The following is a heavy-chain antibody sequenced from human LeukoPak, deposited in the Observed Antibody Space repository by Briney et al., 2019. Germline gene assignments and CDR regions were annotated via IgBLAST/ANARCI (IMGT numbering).Heavy chain of an antibody. CDR1: GGSFSGYY. V-gene: IGHV4-34*01. D-gene: IGHD3-10*01. J-gene: IGHJ4*02. Sequence: SETLSLTCAVYGGSFSGYYWSWIRQPPGKGLEWIGEINHSGSTNYNPSLKSRVTISVDTSKNQFSLKLSSVTAADTAVYYRARERGSPRWGQGTLVTVSS. CDR3: ARERGSPR. CDR2: INHSGST.